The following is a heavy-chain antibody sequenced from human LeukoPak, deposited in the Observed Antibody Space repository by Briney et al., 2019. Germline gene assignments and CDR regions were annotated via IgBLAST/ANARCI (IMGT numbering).Heavy chain of an antibody. CDR3: ARGGSKQWLVDDS. V-gene: IGHV4-59*02. Sequence: SETLSLTCTVSGGSVSGYYWSWIRQPPGKGLEWIGYIHYSGSTNYNRSLKSRFTISVDTSKNQFSLKLSSVTAADTAIYYCARGGSKQWLVDDSWGQGTLVTVSS. CDR1: GGSVSGYY. J-gene: IGHJ4*02. D-gene: IGHD6-19*01. CDR2: IHYSGST.